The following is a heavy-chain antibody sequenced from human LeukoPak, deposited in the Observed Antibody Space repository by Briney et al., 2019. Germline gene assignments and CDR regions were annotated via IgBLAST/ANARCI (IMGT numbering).Heavy chain of an antibody. Sequence: SGKVSCKASGGTFSSYVISWVRQAPGQGLEWMGGIFPIFGTANYAQNFQGRVTITADKSTSTAYMELSSLRSDDTAVYYCARIRQWVSHDAFDIWGQGTMVTVSS. D-gene: IGHD6-19*01. CDR2: IFPIFGTA. V-gene: IGHV1-69*06. CDR3: ARIRQWVSHDAFDI. J-gene: IGHJ3*02. CDR1: GGTFSSYV.